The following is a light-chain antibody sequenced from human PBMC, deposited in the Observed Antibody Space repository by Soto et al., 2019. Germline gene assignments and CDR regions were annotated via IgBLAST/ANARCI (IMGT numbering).Light chain of an antibody. Sequence: DIQMTQSPSSVPASVGDRVTITCRASQGIRSWLAWYQQKPGKAPKLLIFAASSLQSGVPSRFSGRGSGTEFTLTISSLQPEDFATYYCQQTDSFPLSFGRGTKVDIK. CDR3: QQTDSFPLS. J-gene: IGKJ4*01. V-gene: IGKV1D-12*01. CDR1: QGIRSW. CDR2: AAS.